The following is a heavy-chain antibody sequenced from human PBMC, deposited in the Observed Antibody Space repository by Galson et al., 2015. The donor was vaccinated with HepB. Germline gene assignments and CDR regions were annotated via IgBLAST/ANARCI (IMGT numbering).Heavy chain of an antibody. V-gene: IGHV6-1*01. CDR1: GDSVSSNSAA. CDR2: TYYRSKWYN. CDR3: AREWTYYDSGSSYYFDY. D-gene: IGHD3-10*01. J-gene: IGHJ4*02. Sequence: AISGDSVSSNSAAWNWIRQSPSRGLEWLGRTYYRSKWYNDYAVSVKSRITINPDTFKNQFSLHLNSVTPEDTAEYYCAREWTYYDSGSSYYFDYWAQGTLVTVSS.